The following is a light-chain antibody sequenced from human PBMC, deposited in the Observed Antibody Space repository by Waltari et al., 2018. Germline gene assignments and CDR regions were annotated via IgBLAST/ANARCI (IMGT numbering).Light chain of an antibody. J-gene: IGLJ2*01. CDR3: QAWDTFSAI. V-gene: IGLV3-1*01. CDR2: QDN. Sequence: SYELTQPPSVSVSPGQTVTITCSGAPLGYKYTCWYQQKTGQSPVLVIYQDNKRPSGIPERFSGSNSGNTATLTISGTQAMDEADYYCQAWDTFSAIFGGGTKLSVL. CDR1: PLGYKY.